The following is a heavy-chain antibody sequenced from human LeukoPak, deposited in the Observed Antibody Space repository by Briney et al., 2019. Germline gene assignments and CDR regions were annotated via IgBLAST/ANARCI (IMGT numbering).Heavy chain of an antibody. V-gene: IGHV3-30*18. CDR1: GFTFSSYG. D-gene: IGHD4-17*01. Sequence: GGSLRLSCAASGFTFSSYGMHWVRQAPGKGLEWVAVISYDGSNKYYADSVKGRFTISRDNSKNTLYLQMNSLRAEDTAVYYCAKDNGYGDLATDYWGQGTLVTVSS. CDR2: ISYDGSNK. J-gene: IGHJ4*02. CDR3: AKDNGYGDLATDY.